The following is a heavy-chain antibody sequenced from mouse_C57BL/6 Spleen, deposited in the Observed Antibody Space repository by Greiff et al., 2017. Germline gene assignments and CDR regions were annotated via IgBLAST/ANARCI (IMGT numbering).Heavy chain of an antibody. J-gene: IGHJ3*01. V-gene: IGHV6-3*01. CDR2: IRLKSDNYAT. CDR3: TGGAWFAY. Sequence: EVHLVESGGGLVQPGGSMKFSCVASGFTFSNYWMNWVRQSPEKGLEWVAQIRLKSDNYATHYAESVKGRFTISSDDYTSSVYLQMNNLRAEDTGIYYCTGGAWFAYWGQGTLVTVSA. CDR1: GFTFSNYW.